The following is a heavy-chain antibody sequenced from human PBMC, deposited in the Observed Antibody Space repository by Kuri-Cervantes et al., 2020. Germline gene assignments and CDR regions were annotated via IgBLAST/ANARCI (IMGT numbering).Heavy chain of an antibody. CDR3: AKDVEQLVETYYFDY. J-gene: IGHJ4*02. Sequence: GESLKISCAASGFTFTNYWMTWVRQAPGEGLEWVANIKQDESEKYYVDSVKGRFTISRDNAKNSLDLQMNSLRVEDTAVYYCAKDVEQLVETYYFDYWGQGTLVTVSS. D-gene: IGHD6-6*01. CDR1: GFTFTNYW. V-gene: IGHV3-7*03. CDR2: IKQDESEK.